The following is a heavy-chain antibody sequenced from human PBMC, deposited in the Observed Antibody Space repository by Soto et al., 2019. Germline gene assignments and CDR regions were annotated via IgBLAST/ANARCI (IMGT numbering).Heavy chain of an antibody. Sequence: GASVKVSCKASGYTFTSYGISWVRQAPGQGLEWMGWISAYNGNTNYAQKLQGRVTMTTDTSTSTAYMELRSLRSDDTAVYYRARGGTYDFWSGYYDYFDYWGQGTLVTVSP. J-gene: IGHJ4*02. D-gene: IGHD3-3*01. CDR2: ISAYNGNT. CDR1: GYTFTSYG. CDR3: ARGGTYDFWSGYYDYFDY. V-gene: IGHV1-18*01.